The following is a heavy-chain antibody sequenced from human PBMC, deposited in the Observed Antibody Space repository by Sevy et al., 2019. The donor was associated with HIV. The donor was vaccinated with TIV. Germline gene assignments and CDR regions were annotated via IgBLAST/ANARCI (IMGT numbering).Heavy chain of an antibody. Sequence: GASVKVSCKASGGTFTNSGLSWVRQAPGQGLQWMGGIITIFNTVKYAHNFLGRVTITADEFSDTAYMELRRLTSEDSAVYYCARGTSDTHIWDLHDWGQGTLVTVSS. CDR2: IITIFNTV. V-gene: IGHV1-69*13. CDR3: ARGTSDTHIWDLHD. CDR1: GGTFTNSG. J-gene: IGHJ4*02. D-gene: IGHD2-2*01.